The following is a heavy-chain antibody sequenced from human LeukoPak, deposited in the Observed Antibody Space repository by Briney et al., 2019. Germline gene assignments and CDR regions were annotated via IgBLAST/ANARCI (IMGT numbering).Heavy chain of an antibody. Sequence: GGSLRLSCAASGFTFSTYAMSWVRQAPGKGLEWVSAISGSGGSTYYADSVKGRFTISRDNSKNTLYLQMNSLRAEDTAVYYCAKVTTAFTASSWLFDYWGQGTLVTVSS. V-gene: IGHV3-23*01. D-gene: IGHD6-13*01. CDR2: ISGSGGST. CDR3: AKVTTAFTASSWLFDY. J-gene: IGHJ4*02. CDR1: GFTFSTYA.